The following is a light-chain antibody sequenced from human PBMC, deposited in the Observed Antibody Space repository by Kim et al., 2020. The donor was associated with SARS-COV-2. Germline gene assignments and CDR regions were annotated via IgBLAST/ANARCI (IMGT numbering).Light chain of an antibody. CDR1: QSISRY. V-gene: IGKV1-39*01. Sequence: DIQMTQSPSSLSASVGDRVTISCRASQSISRYLNWYQQKPGKAPKFLIYAASSLPGGVPSRFSASGSGTDFTLTISSLQPEDSATYYCQQSYLSPRTFGQGTKVDIK. CDR2: AAS. J-gene: IGKJ1*01. CDR3: QQSYLSPRT.